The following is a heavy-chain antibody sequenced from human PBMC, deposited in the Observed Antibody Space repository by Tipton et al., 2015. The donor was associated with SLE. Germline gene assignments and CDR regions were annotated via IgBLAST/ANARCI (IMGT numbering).Heavy chain of an antibody. CDR3: ARDESDLYTSGPLDY. Sequence: QLVQSGAEVKKPGASVKISCRASGNPFTSHSIHWVRQAPGQGLEWMGMINPSGGHTTYAQRFQGRVTMTRDTSTSSVYMELSSLRSDDTAVYYCARDESDLYTSGPLDYWGQGTLVTVSS. D-gene: IGHD6-19*01. CDR2: INPSGGHT. CDR1: GNPFTSHS. J-gene: IGHJ4*02. V-gene: IGHV1-46*01.